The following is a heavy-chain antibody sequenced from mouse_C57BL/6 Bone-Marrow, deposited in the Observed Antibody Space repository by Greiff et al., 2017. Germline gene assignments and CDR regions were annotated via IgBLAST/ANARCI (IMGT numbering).Heavy chain of an antibody. CDR1: GFNIKDDY. CDR2: IVPENGDT. V-gene: IGHV14-4*01. CDR3: TTKRYFDV. J-gene: IGHJ1*03. Sequence: VQLQQSGAELVRPGASVKLSCTASGFNIKDDYMHWVKQRPEQGLEWIGWIVPENGDTEYASKFQGKATITADTSSNTAYLQLSSLTSEDTAVYYCTTKRYFDVWGTGTTVTVSS.